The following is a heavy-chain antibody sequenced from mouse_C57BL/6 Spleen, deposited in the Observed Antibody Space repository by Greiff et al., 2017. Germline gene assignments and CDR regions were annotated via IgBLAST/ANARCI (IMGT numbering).Heavy chain of an antibody. Sequence: QVQLQQSGAELVRPGASVTLSCKASGYTFTDYEMHWVKQTPVHGLEWIGAIDPETGGTAYNQKFKGKAILTADKSSSTAYMELRSLTSEDSAVYYCTRSVLLGRSCAYWGQGTLVTVSA. J-gene: IGHJ3*01. D-gene: IGHD4-1*01. V-gene: IGHV1-15*01. CDR2: IDPETGGT. CDR3: TRSVLLGRSCAY. CDR1: GYTFTDYE.